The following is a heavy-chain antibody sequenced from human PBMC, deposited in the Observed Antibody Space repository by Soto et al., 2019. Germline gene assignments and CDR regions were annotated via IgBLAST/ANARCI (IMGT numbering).Heavy chain of an antibody. J-gene: IGHJ4*02. Sequence: PGGSLRLSCAASGFTFDDYGMSWARQAPGKGLEWVSGVNWNGGSTGYADSVKGRFTISRDNAKNSLYLQMNSLRDEDTAVYYCARDLGYGLFDYWGQGTLVTVSS. CDR1: GFTFDDYG. CDR2: VNWNGGST. V-gene: IGHV3-20*04. D-gene: IGHD5-18*01. CDR3: ARDLGYGLFDY.